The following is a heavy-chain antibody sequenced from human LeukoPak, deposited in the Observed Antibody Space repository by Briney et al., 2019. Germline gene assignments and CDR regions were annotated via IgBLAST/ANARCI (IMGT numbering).Heavy chain of an antibody. D-gene: IGHD3-9*01. V-gene: IGHV1-69*06. CDR2: IIPIFGTA. CDR1: GGTFSSYA. Sequence: ASVKVSCKASGGTFSSYAIGWVGQAPGQGLEWMGGIIPIFGTANYAQKFQGRVTITADKSTSTAYMELSSLRSEDTAVYYCARAYYDILTGYYRRYYYYYMDVWGKGTTVTVSS. CDR3: ARAYYDILTGYYRRYYYYYMDV. J-gene: IGHJ6*03.